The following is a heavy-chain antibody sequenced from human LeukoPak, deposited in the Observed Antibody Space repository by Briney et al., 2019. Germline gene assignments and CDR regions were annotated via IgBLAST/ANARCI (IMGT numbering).Heavy chain of an antibody. D-gene: IGHD1-26*01. CDR3: ARETWDNWFDP. CDR1: GGSISSYY. V-gene: IGHV4-59*01. J-gene: IGHJ5*02. Sequence: SETLSLTCTVSGGSISSYYWSWIRQPPGKGLEWIGYIYYSGSTNYNPSLKSRVTISVDTSKNQFSLKLSSVTAADTAVYYCARETWDNWFDPWGQGTPVTVSS. CDR2: IYYSGST.